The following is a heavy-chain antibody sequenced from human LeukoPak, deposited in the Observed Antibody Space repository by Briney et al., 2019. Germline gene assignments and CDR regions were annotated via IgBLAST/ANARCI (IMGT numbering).Heavy chain of an antibody. V-gene: IGHV4-4*07. D-gene: IGHD3-10*01. CDR3: ARDHNGSGSYSAYYYMDV. J-gene: IGHJ6*03. CDR2: IYTSGST. CDR1: GGSISSYY. Sequence: SETLSLTCTVSGGSISSYYWSWIRQPAGKGLEWIGRIYTSGSTNYNPSLKSRVTMSVDTSKNQFSLKLSSVTAADTAVYYCARDHNGSGSYSAYYYMDVWGKGTTVTISS.